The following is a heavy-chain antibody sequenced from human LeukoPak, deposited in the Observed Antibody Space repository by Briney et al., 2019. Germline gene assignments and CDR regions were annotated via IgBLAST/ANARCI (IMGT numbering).Heavy chain of an antibody. V-gene: IGHV1-8*03. CDR3: ARVFRGIRGSQSGYSGYGVHYYFDY. Sequence: ASVKVSCKASGYTFTSYDINWVRQATGQGLEWMGWMNPNSGNTGYAQKFQGRVTITRNTSISTAYMELSSLRSEDTAVYYCARVFRGIRGSQSGYSGYGVHYYFDYWGQGTLVTVSS. J-gene: IGHJ4*02. CDR1: GYTFTSYD. CDR2: MNPNSGNT. D-gene: IGHD5-12*01.